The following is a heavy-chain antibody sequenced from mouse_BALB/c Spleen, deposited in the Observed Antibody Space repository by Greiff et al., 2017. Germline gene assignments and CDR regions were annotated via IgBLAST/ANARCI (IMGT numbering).Heavy chain of an antibody. CDR2: ISYDGSN. D-gene: IGHD2-10*02. Sequence: DVQLQESGPGLVKPSQSLSLTCSVTGYSITSGYYWNWIRQFPGNKLEWMGYISYDGSNNYNPSLKNRISITRDTSKNQFFLKLNSVTTEDTATYYCAREGYGLYYFDYWGQGTTLTVSS. CDR1: GYSITSGYY. V-gene: IGHV3-6*02. CDR3: AREGYGLYYFDY. J-gene: IGHJ2*01.